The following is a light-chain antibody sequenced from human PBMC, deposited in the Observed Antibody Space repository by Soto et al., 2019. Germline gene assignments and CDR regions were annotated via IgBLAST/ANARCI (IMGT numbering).Light chain of an antibody. CDR3: RSYAGSYTWV. CDR1: SSDVGGYNY. V-gene: IGLV2-11*01. J-gene: IGLJ3*02. CDR2: DVS. Sequence: QSALTQPRSVSGSPGQSVTIPCTGTSSDVGGYNYVSWYQHHPGKAPKSMIYDVSKRPSGVPDRFSGSKSGNTASLTISGLQAEDEADYYCRSYAGSYTWVFGGGTKLTVL.